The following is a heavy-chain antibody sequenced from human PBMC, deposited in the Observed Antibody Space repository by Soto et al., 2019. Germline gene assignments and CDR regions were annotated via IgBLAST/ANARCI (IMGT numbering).Heavy chain of an antibody. J-gene: IGHJ3*02. V-gene: IGHV3-30-3*01. CDR1: GFTFSSYA. D-gene: IGHD5-18*01. CDR3: VRDGYSYGFHDAFDI. Sequence: GGSLRLSCAASGFTFSSYAMHWVRQAPGKGLEWVAVISYDGSNKYYADSVKGRFTISRDNSKNTLYLQMNSLRAEDTAVYYCVRDGYSYGFHDAFDIWGQGTMVTVSS. CDR2: ISYDGSNK.